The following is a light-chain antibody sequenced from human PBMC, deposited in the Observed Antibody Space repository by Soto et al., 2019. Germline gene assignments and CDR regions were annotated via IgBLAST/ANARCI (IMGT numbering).Light chain of an antibody. CDR1: QSVFSN. J-gene: IGKJ1*01. Sequence: EIVMTQSPATLSVSPGERATLSCRASQSVFSNLAWYQQEPGQAPRLLISGASTRASGVPARFSGSGSGTEFTLTISSLQSEDFAVYYCQQYNSWPQTFGQGTKVETK. CDR2: GAS. CDR3: QQYNSWPQT. V-gene: IGKV3-15*01.